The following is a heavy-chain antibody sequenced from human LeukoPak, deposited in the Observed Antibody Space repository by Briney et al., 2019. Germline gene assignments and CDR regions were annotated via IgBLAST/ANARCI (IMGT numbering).Heavy chain of an antibody. D-gene: IGHD5-12*01. Sequence: SVKVSCKASGGTFSSYAISWVRQAPGQGLEWMGRIIPIFGTANYAQKFQGRVTITTDESPSTAYMELSSLRSEDTAVYYCARERGGDRGYDLDYWGQGTLVTVSS. CDR2: IIPIFGTA. CDR3: ARERGGDRGYDLDY. CDR1: GGTFSSYA. J-gene: IGHJ4*02. V-gene: IGHV1-69*05.